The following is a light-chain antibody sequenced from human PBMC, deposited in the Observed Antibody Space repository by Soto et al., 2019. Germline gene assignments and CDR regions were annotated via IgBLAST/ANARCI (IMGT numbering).Light chain of an antibody. V-gene: IGKV1-9*01. J-gene: IGKJ4*01. CDR3: QQLNSSPLT. Sequence: DIQITQCPSTLSASVGDRVTIPCRASQGISSYLAWYQQKPGKAPKLLIYAASTLQSGVPSRFSGRGSGTDFTLTIRSLQPEDFDTYYCQQLNSSPLTFGGGTKVDIK. CDR2: AAS. CDR1: QGISSY.